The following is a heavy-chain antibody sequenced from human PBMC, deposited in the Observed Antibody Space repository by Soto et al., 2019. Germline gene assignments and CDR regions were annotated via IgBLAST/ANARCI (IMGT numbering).Heavy chain of an antibody. CDR2: ISYEGSSK. V-gene: IGHV3-30-3*01. CDR3: ARDLSALYDC. CDR1: GFTFSSYA. J-gene: IGHJ4*02. Sequence: SMRLSCAASGFTFSSYAMHWVRQAPGKGLEWVAVISYEGSSKYYADSVKGRFTIARDNSKNTLYLQMDGLRVEDTAMYYCARDLSALYDCWGQGTLVTVSS. D-gene: IGHD6-6*01.